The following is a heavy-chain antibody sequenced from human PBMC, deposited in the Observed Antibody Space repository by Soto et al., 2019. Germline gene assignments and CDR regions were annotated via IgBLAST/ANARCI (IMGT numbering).Heavy chain of an antibody. CDR3: TKGCSSSSNCYIIDY. V-gene: IGHV3-30*18. J-gene: IGHJ4*02. D-gene: IGHD2-15*01. CDR1: RFTFSSNG. Sequence: QVQLVESGGGVVQPGRSLRLSCAASRFTFSSNGMHWVRQAPGKGLEWVAVMSNDGSHTSYADSAKGRFTISRDNSKNTLYLQMNSLRAEDSGIYYCTKGCSSSSNCYIIDYWGQGALVTVSS. CDR2: MSNDGSHT.